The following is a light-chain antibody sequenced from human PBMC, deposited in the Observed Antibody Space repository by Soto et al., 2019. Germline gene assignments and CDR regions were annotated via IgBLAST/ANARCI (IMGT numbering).Light chain of an antibody. Sequence: QSVLTQPPSASGTPGQRVTISCSGSSSNIGSNYVYWYQQLPGTAPKLLIYRNNQRPSGVPDRFSGSKSGTSASLAISGLRSGDEADYYCAAWDGSLSGPVFGGGTQLTVL. CDR2: RNN. CDR1: SSNIGSNY. CDR3: AAWDGSLSGPV. V-gene: IGLV1-47*01. J-gene: IGLJ7*01.